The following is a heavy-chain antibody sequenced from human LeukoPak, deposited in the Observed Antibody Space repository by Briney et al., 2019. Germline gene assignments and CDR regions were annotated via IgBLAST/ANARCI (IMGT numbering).Heavy chain of an antibody. CDR3: ARERIAAAVDAFDI. D-gene: IGHD6-13*01. CDR2: INHSGST. CDR1: GGSFSGYY. J-gene: IGHJ3*02. Sequence: SETLSLTCAVYGGSFSGYYWSWLRQPPGKGLEWIGEINHSGSTNYNPSLKSRVTMSVDTSKNQFSLKLSSVTAADTAVYYCARERIAAAVDAFDIWGQGTMVTVSS. V-gene: IGHV4-34*01.